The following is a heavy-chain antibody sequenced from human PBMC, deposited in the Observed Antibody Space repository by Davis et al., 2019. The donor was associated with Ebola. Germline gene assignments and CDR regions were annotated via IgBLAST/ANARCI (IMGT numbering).Heavy chain of an antibody. D-gene: IGHD5-18*01. Sequence: PGGSLRLSCAASGFTFSRYWMHWVRQAPGKGLVYVSRISSDGGITSYADSVKGRFTISRDSSKNTLYPQMSSLRAEDTAVYYCVKNSWMHLWSVPDYWGQGTLVTVSS. CDR2: ISSDGGIT. CDR1: GFTFSRYW. J-gene: IGHJ4*02. V-gene: IGHV3-74*01. CDR3: VKNSWMHLWSVPDY.